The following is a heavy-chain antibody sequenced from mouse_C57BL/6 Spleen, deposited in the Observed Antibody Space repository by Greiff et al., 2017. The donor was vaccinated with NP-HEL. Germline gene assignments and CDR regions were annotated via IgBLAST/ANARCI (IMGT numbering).Heavy chain of an antibody. CDR1: GYTFTDYA. CDR2: ISTYYGDA. J-gene: IGHJ1*03. V-gene: IGHV1-67*01. D-gene: IGHD2-14*01. CDR3: ARGVYYRYGGWDLDV. Sequence: VKLVESGPELVRPGVSVKISCKGSGYTFTDYAMHWVKQSHAKSLEWIGVISTYYGDASYNQKFKDKATMTVDKSSSTAYMELGRLTSEDSAVYYCARGVYYRYGGWDLDVWGTGTTVTVSS.